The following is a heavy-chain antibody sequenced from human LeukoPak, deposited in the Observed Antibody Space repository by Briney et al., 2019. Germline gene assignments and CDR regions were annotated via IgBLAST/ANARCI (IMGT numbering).Heavy chain of an antibody. CDR3: ARDSSGWQSDDY. J-gene: IGHJ4*02. CDR2: IIPILGIA. Sequence: SVKVSCKASGGTFSSYAISWVRQAPGQGLEWMGRIIPILGIANYAQKFQGRVTITADKSTSTAYMELSSLRSEDTAVYYCARDSSGWQSDDYWGQGTLVTVSS. V-gene: IGHV1-69*04. CDR1: GGTFSSYA. D-gene: IGHD6-19*01.